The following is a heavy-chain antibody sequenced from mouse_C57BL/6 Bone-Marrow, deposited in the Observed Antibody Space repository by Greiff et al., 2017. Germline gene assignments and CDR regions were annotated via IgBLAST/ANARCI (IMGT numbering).Heavy chain of an antibody. Sequence: QVQLQQPGAELVMPGASVKLSCKASGYTFTSYWMHWVKQRPGQGLEWIGEIDPSDSYTSYNQKFKGKSTLTVDKSSSTAYMQLSSLTSEDSAVYYCPRGGITMDYWGQGTSVTVSS. CDR3: PRGGITMDY. J-gene: IGHJ4*01. V-gene: IGHV1-69*01. D-gene: IGHD2-4*01. CDR1: GYTFTSYW. CDR2: IDPSDSYT.